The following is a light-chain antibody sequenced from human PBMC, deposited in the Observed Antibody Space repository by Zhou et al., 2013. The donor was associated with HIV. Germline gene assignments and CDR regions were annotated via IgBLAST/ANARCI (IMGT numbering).Light chain of an antibody. CDR1: QSVSSY. CDR3: QQRTNWLT. CDR2: DAS. Sequence: EIVLTQSPATLSLSPGERATLSCRASQSVSSYLAWYQQKPGQIPRLLIYDASNRATGISARFSGSGSGTDFTLTISSLEPEDSAVYYCQQRTNWLTFGGGTKVEI. V-gene: IGKV3-11*01. J-gene: IGKJ4*01.